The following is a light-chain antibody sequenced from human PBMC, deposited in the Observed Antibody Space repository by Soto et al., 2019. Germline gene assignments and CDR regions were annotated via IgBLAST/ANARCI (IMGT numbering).Light chain of an antibody. CDR1: QSISSY. V-gene: IGKV3-11*01. CDR3: QQRSTWPLT. CDR2: DAS. J-gene: IGKJ4*01. Sequence: EIVVTQSPATLSLSPGERATLSCGASQSISSYLAWYQQKPGRAPRLLIYDASNRATGIPARFSGSGSGTDFTLTISSLEPEDFAVYYCQQRSTWPLTFGGGTKVEIK.